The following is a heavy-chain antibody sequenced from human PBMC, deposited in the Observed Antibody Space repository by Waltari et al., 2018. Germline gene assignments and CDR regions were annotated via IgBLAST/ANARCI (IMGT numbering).Heavy chain of an antibody. CDR1: GYSFTVYH. V-gene: IGHV1-2*02. CDR3: ARDPGPIVGAPDY. J-gene: IGHJ4*02. D-gene: IGHD1-26*01. CDR2: INPKNGDT. Sequence: QVQLVQSGTEVKKPGASVKVSCQASGYSFTVYHLHWVRQTPGQGLEWLGWINPKNGDTGYAQNFLGRVTMTRDTSINTVYMDLSGLRSDDTAVFYCARDPGPIVGAPDYWGQGTLVTVSS.